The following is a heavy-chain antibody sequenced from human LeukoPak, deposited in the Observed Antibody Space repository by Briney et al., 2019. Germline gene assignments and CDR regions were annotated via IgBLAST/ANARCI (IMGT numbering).Heavy chain of an antibody. D-gene: IGHD3-22*01. J-gene: IGHJ4*02. CDR3: ARVPPAAYDSSGYTV. V-gene: IGHV1-46*01. CDR1: GYTFTSYY. CDR2: INPSGGST. Sequence: PTASVKVSCKASGYTFTSYYMHWVRQAPGQGLEWMGIINPSGGSTSYAQKFQGRVTMTRDTSTSTVYMELNSLRSEDTAVYYCARVPPAAYDSSGYTVWGQGTLVTVSS.